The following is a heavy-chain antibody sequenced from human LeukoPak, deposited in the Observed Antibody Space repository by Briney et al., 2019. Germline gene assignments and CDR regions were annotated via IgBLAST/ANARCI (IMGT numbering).Heavy chain of an antibody. CDR3: AKRGPVYSASPGNYFDY. CDR2: ISGSDDGT. D-gene: IGHD3-10*01. CDR1: GFTFSNCG. V-gene: IGHV3-23*01. J-gene: IGHJ4*02. Sequence: GGSLRLSCAASGFTFSNCGMTWVRQAPGKGLEWVSSISGSDDGTYYADSVKGRFTISRDNSKNTLYLQMNSLRAEDTAVYYCAKRGPVYSASPGNYFDYWGQGTLVTVSS.